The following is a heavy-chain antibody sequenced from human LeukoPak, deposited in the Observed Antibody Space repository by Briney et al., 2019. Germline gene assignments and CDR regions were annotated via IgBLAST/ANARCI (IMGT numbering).Heavy chain of an antibody. D-gene: IGHD3-22*01. CDR1: GYTFTSYG. CDR3: ARGGPYYYDSSGYQDY. J-gene: IGHJ4*02. V-gene: IGHV1-18*01. CDR2: ISAYNGNT. Sequence: ASVKVSCKASGYTFTSYGISWVRQAPGQGLEWMGWISAYNGNTNYAQKFQGRVTITADESTSTAYMELSSLRSEDTAVYYCARGGPYYYDSSGYQDYWGQGTLVTVSS.